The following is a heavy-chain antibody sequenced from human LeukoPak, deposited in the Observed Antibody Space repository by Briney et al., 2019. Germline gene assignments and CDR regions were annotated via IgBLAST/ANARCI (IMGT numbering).Heavy chain of an antibody. CDR1: GFTFSSYW. V-gene: IGHV3-74*01. J-gene: IGHJ4*02. CDR2: INSDGSTT. D-gene: IGHD3-16*01. Sequence: PGGSRRLSCAASGFTFSSYWMHWVRQAPGKGLVCVSRINSDGSTTTYADSVKGRFTISRDNAKNTLYLQMNSLRPEDTAVYFCARAHSYNYGDYWGQGTPVTVSS. CDR3: ARAHSYNYGDY.